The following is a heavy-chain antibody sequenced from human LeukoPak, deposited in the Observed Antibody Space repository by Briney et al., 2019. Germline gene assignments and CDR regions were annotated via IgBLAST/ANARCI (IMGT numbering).Heavy chain of an antibody. J-gene: IGHJ6*02. CDR3: AREGGYYDFWSGQAGLYYYYGMDV. CDR2: ISSSSSTI. V-gene: IGHV3-48*02. Sequence: GSLRLSCAASGFTFSSYSMNWVRQAPGKGLEWVSYISSSSSTIYYADSVKGRFTISRDNAKNSLYLQMNSLRDEDTAVYYCAREGGYYDFWSGQAGLYYYYGMDVWGQGTTVTVSS. D-gene: IGHD3-3*01. CDR1: GFTFSSYS.